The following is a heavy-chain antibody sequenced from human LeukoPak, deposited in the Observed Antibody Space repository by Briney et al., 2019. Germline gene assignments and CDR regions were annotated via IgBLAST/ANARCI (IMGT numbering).Heavy chain of an antibody. CDR2: IYTSGST. V-gene: IGHV4-4*07. J-gene: IGHJ6*02. CDR3: ARDKRDIVVVPAQPTGMDV. Sequence: SEALSLTCTVSGGSISSYYWSWIRQPAGKGLEWIGRIYTSGSTNYNPSLKSRATMSVDTSKNQFSLKLGSVTAADTAVYYCARDKRDIVVVPAQPTGMDVWGQGTTVTVSS. CDR1: GGSISSYY. D-gene: IGHD2-2*01.